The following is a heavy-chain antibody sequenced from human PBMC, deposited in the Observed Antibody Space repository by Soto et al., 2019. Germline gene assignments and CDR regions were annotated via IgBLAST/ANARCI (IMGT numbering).Heavy chain of an antibody. V-gene: IGHV4-39*02. J-gene: IGHJ3*02. D-gene: IGHD6-19*01. CDR2: IYYSGST. Sequence: SETLSLTCTVSGGSISSSSYYWGWIRQPPGKGLEWIGSIYYSGSTYYNPSLKSRVTISVGTSKNQFSLKLSSVTAADTAVYYCARDHFSGWHADHDAFDIWGQGAMVTVSS. CDR3: ARDHFSGWHADHDAFDI. CDR1: GGSISSSSYY.